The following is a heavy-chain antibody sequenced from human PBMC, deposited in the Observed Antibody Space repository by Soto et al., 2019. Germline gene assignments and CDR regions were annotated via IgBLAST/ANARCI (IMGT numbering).Heavy chain of an antibody. Sequence: EVQLVESGGGLVQPGGSLRLSCAASGFTFSSYWMSWVRQAPGKGLEWVANIKQDGSEKYYVDYVKRRFTTSRDNAKNSLYMQMNSLRAEDTAVYYCARAIWYDAFDIWGQGTMVTVSS. CDR1: GFTFSSYW. CDR2: IKQDGSEK. J-gene: IGHJ3*02. V-gene: IGHV3-7*01. D-gene: IGHD3-10*01. CDR3: ARAIWYDAFDI.